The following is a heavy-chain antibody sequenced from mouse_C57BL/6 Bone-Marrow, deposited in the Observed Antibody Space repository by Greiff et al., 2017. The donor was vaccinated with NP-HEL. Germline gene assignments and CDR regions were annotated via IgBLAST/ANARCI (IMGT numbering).Heavy chain of an antibody. J-gene: IGHJ2*01. Sequence: VQLQQSGAELVKPGASVKLSCKASGYTFTSYWMHWVKQRPGQGLEWIGMIHPNSGSTNYNEKFKSKATLTVDKSSSTAYMQLSSLTSEDSAVYYCARSWSTWVDYWGQGTTLTVSS. CDR1: GYTFTSYW. V-gene: IGHV1-64*01. D-gene: IGHD5-1*01. CDR2: IHPNSGST. CDR3: ARSWSTWVDY.